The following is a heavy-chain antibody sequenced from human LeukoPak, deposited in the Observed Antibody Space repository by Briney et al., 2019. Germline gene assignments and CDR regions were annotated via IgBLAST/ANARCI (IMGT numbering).Heavy chain of an antibody. V-gene: IGHV3-15*01. CDR3: TTQSSITGIQLWLLVY. CDR2: IKSKTDGGTT. D-gene: IGHD5-18*01. J-gene: IGHJ4*02. Sequence: GGSLRLSCAASGFAFSNAWMSWVRQAPGKGLEWVGRIKSKTDGGTTDYAAPVKGRFTISRDDSKNTLYLQMNSLKTEDTAVYYCTTQSSITGIQLWLLVYWGQGTLVTVSS. CDR1: GFAFSNAW.